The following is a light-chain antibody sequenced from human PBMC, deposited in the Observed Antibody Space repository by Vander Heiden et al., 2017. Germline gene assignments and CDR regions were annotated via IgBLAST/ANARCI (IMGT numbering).Light chain of an antibody. CDR1: QSVLYSSNNENY. V-gene: IGKV4-1*01. CDR3: QQDHSAPIT. J-gene: IGKJ5*01. Sequence: DIVMTQSPDSLAVSLGERATINCKSSQSVLYSSNNENYLAWYQQKPGQPPKLLIYWASTRESGVPDRFSGSGSGTNFTLTISSLQAEDVAVYYCQQDHSAPITFGQGTRLEIK. CDR2: WAS.